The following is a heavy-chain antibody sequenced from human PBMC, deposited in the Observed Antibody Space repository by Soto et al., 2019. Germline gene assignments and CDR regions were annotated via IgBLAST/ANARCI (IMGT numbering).Heavy chain of an antibody. J-gene: IGHJ6*02. V-gene: IGHV3-11*01. D-gene: IGHD5-12*01. CDR1: GFTFSYYY. Sequence: PGGSLRLSSAASGFTFSYYYMSWIRQSPGKGLEWVSYISSSGSTIYYADSVKGRFTISRDNAKNSLYLQMNSLRAEDTAVYYCARDRSSGYDQPYYYYYGMDVWGQGTTVTVSS. CDR2: ISSSGSTI. CDR3: ARDRSSGYDQPYYYYYGMDV.